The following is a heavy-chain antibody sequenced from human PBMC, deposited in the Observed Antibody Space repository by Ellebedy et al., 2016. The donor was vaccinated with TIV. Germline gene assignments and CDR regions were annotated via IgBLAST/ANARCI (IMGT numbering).Heavy chain of an antibody. CDR1: GFTFSTYG. CDR2: IKNGGDIQ. J-gene: IGHJ4*02. CDR3: ATDCGANPRQSHNC. V-gene: IGHV3-30*02. D-gene: IGHD4/OR15-4a*01. Sequence: GESLKISCAASGFTFSTYGMHWVRQAPGKGLEWLAFIKNGGDIQYYAASVKGRFTISRATSNNTFSLQMSSPRAEDSGLYYCATDCGANPRQSHNCWGPGTLVTVSS.